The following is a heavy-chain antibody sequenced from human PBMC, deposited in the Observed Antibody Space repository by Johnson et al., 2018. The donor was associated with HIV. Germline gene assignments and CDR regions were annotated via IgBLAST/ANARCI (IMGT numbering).Heavy chain of an antibody. Sequence: QLVESGGGLVQPGRSLRLSCAASGFTFDDYAMHWVRQAPGKGLEWVSGISWNSGSIGYADSVKGRFTISRDNAKNSRYLQMNSLRAEDTALYYCAKVGAQQCDAFDIWGQGTMVTVSS. CDR2: ISWNSGSI. J-gene: IGHJ3*02. V-gene: IGHV3-9*01. D-gene: IGHD3-16*01. CDR1: GFTFDDYA. CDR3: AKVGAQQCDAFDI.